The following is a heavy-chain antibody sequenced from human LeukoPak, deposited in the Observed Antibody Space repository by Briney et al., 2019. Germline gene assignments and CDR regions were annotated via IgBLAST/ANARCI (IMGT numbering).Heavy chain of an antibody. D-gene: IGHD5-12*01. V-gene: IGHV1-2*02. CDR2: INPNSGGT. CDR1: EYTFISYD. CDR3: AREVVATISDYYYMDV. Sequence: ASVKVSCKASEYTFISYDINWVRQATGQGLEWMGWINPNSGGTNYAQKFQGRVTMTRDTSISTAYMELSRLRSDDTAVYYCAREVVATISDYYYMDVWGKGTTVTISS. J-gene: IGHJ6*03.